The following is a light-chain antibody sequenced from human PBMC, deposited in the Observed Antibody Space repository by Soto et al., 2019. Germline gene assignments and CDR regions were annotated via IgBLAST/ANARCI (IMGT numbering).Light chain of an antibody. CDR3: MQATQYPRT. CDR1: ESLVHRNGNTF. V-gene: IGKV2-24*01. Sequence: DIVMTQSPLSSPVTLGQPASVSCRSSESLVHRNGNTFLSWLQQRPGQPPRLLIYMVSNRFSGVPDRFSGRGAGTDFTLRISRVEPEDVGVYYCMQATQYPRTFGQGTKLEI. CDR2: MVS. J-gene: IGKJ2*01.